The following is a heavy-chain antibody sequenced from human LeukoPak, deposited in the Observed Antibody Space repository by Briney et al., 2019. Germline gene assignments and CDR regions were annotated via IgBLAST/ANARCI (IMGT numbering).Heavy chain of an antibody. D-gene: IGHD5-18*01. J-gene: IGHJ4*02. V-gene: IGHV3-49*04. CDR2: IRSKAYGGTT. CDR1: GFTFGDYA. Sequence: PGGSLRLSCTASGFTFGDYAMNWVRQAPGKGLEWVGFIRSKAYGGTTEYAASVKGRFTISRDDSKSIAYLQMNNLKTEDAAVYYCTRANDSGYSYGYHLPYWGQGTLVTVSS. CDR3: TRANDSGYSYGYHLPY.